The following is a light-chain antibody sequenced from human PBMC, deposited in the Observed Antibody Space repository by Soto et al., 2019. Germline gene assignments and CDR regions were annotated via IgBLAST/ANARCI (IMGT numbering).Light chain of an antibody. J-gene: IGKJ2*01. CDR2: GAS. V-gene: IGKV3-20*01. Sequence: EIVLTQSPGTLSLSPGERATLSCRASQSVISSYLGWYQQKPGQPPRLLIYGASNRATGIPDRFSGSGSGTDFTLIISRLEPEDFAVYYWQQYGSSPPTYTFGQGTKLEI. CDR3: QQYGSSPPTYT. CDR1: QSVISSY.